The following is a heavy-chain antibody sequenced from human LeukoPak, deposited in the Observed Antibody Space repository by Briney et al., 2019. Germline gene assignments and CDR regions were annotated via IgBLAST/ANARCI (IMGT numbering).Heavy chain of an antibody. CDR3: ATPKYYGILTGYYK. J-gene: IGHJ4*02. CDR2: FDPEDGET. V-gene: IGHV1-24*01. CDR1: GYTLTELS. Sequence: ASVKVSCKVSGYTLTELSMHWVRQAPGKGLEWMGGFDPEDGETIYAQKFQGRVTMTEDTSTDTAYMELSSLRSEDTAVYYCATPKYYGILTGYYKWGQGTLVTVSS. D-gene: IGHD3-9*01.